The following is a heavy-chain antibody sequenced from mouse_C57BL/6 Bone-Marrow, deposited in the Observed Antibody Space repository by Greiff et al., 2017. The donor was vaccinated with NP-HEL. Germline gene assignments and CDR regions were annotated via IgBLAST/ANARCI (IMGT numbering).Heavy chain of an antibody. V-gene: IGHV6-3*01. Sequence: EVKLQESGGGLVQPGGSMKLSCVASGFTFSNYWMNWVRQSPEKGLEWVAQIRLKSDNYATHYAESVKGRFTISRDDSKSSVYLQMNNLRAEDTGIYYCTGTVVATGYFDYWGQGTTLTVSS. J-gene: IGHJ2*01. D-gene: IGHD1-1*01. CDR3: TGTVVATGYFDY. CDR2: IRLKSDNYAT. CDR1: GFTFSNYW.